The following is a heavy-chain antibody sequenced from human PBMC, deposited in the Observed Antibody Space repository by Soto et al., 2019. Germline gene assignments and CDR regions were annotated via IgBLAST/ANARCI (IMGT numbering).Heavy chain of an antibody. CDR1: GGTFSSYA. CDR2: IIPIFGTA. Sequence: QVQLVQSGAEVKKPGSSVKVSCKASGGTFSSYAISWVRQAPGQGLEWMGGIIPIFGTANYAQQFQGRVTITADDSTSTAYMELSSLRSEDTAVYYCATTYCGGDCYSVGFFDYWGQGTLVTVSS. V-gene: IGHV1-69*12. J-gene: IGHJ4*02. CDR3: ATTYCGGDCYSVGFFDY. D-gene: IGHD2-21*02.